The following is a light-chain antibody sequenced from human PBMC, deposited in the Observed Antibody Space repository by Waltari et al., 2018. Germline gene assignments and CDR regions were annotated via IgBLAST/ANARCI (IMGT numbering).Light chain of an antibody. CDR1: QNIDRW. V-gene: IGKV1-5*03. CDR3: QEYSTYRT. Sequence: DIQMTQSPSTLSASVGARVTLTCRASQNIDRWLAWYQQKPGKAPKLLIYKTSSLESGVASRFSGSGYGTEFTLTISSLQPDDFATYYCQEYSTYRTFGQGTKVEIK. J-gene: IGKJ1*01. CDR2: KTS.